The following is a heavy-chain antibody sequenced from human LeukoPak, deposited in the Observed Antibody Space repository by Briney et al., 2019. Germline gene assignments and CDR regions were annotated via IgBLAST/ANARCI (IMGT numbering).Heavy chain of an antibody. CDR3: ARGGAYVHDGLDI. J-gene: IGHJ3*02. Sequence: ASVKVSCKASGYTFSGYYMHWVRQAPGQGLEWMGWINPNSGDTHYAQKFQGRVTMTRDTPIITAYVELSGLSSDDTSVFYCARGGAYVHDGLDIWGQGTMVTVSS. D-gene: IGHD3-16*01. CDR2: INPNSGDT. CDR1: GYTFSGYY. V-gene: IGHV1-2*02.